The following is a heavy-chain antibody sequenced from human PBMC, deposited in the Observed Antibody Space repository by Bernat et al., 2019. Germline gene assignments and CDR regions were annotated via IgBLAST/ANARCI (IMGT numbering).Heavy chain of an antibody. J-gene: IGHJ6*03. CDR3: ARCNGYSNPYYYYDYYMDV. V-gene: IGHV3-48*03. Sequence: EVQLVESGGGLVQPGGSLRLSCAASGFTFSSYEMNWVRQAPGKGLEWVSYISSSGSTIYYADSVKGRFTISRDNDKNSLCLKMNSLRAEDTAVYYCARCNGYSNPYYYYDYYMDVWGKGTTVTVSS. D-gene: IGHD4-11*01. CDR2: ISSSGSTI. CDR1: GFTFSSYE.